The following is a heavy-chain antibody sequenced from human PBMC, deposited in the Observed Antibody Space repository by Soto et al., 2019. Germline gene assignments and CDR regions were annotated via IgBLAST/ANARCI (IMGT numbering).Heavy chain of an antibody. Sequence: GSSVQVSCKASGGTFSSYAISWVRQAPGQGLEWMGGIIPIFGTANYAQKFQGRVTITADESTSTAYMELSSLRSEDTAVYYCARCEIEAAGDYCYRLDVWARGTSVRGSS. V-gene: IGHV1-69*13. CDR1: GGTFSSYA. CDR3: ARCEIEAAGDYCYRLDV. CDR2: IIPIFGTA. D-gene: IGHD3-10*01. J-gene: IGHJ6*02.